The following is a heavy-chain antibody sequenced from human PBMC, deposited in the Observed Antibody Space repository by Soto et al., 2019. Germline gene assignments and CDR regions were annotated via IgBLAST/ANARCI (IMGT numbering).Heavy chain of an antibody. Sequence: EVQLVESGGGLVQPGGSLRLSCAASGFIFSTYSMNWVRQAPGEGLEWVSYISFSSSTIFYADSVRGRFTISRDNAKNSLYLQMNTLRDEDTAVYYCARDNGMAGSFDPWGQGTLVTVSS. D-gene: IGHD2-8*01. CDR2: ISFSSSTI. J-gene: IGHJ5*02. CDR1: GFIFSTYS. CDR3: ARDNGMAGSFDP. V-gene: IGHV3-48*02.